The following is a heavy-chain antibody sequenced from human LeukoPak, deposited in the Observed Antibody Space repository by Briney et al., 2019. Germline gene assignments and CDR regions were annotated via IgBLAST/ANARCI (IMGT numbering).Heavy chain of an antibody. D-gene: IGHD6-6*01. CDR1: GYTFTSYG. CDR2: ISAYNGNT. V-gene: IGHV1-18*01. J-gene: IGHJ6*03. CDR3: ARRRAARPHYYYYYMDV. Sequence: ASVKVSCKASGYTFTSYGISWVRQAPGQGLEWMGWISAYNGNTNYAQKLQGRVTMTTDTSTSTAYMELSSLRSEDTAVYYCARRRAARPHYYYYYMDVWGKGTTVTVSS.